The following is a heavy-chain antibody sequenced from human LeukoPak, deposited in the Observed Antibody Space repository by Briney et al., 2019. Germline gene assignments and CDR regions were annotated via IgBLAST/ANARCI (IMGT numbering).Heavy chain of an antibody. CDR1: GFTFSTYG. CDR2: ISYDGLNK. Sequence: PGRSLRLSSAASGFTFSTYGMHWVRQAPGKGLEWVALISYDGLNKYYADSVKGRFTISRDNSKNKLYLQMNSLRPEDTAVYYCAKAVDGGGYNTFDIWGQGTMVTVSS. J-gene: IGHJ3*02. D-gene: IGHD3-22*01. CDR3: AKAVDGGGYNTFDI. V-gene: IGHV3-30*18.